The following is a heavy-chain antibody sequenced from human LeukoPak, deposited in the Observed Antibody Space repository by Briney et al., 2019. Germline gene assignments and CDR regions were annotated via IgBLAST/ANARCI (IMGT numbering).Heavy chain of an antibody. Sequence: AGGSLRLSCAASGFTFNSYLMHWVRQAPGKGLEWVAVIANDGRDKKYADSVKGRFTISRDNSKNTLYLEMSSLRTEGTAIFYCARDWKIAAAAYFFDYWGQGALVTVSS. CDR1: GFTFNSYL. CDR2: IANDGRDK. D-gene: IGHD6-13*01. CDR3: ARDWKIAAAAYFFDY. V-gene: IGHV3-30*03. J-gene: IGHJ4*02.